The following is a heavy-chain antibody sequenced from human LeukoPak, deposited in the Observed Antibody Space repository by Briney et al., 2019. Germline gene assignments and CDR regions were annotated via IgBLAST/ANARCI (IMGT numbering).Heavy chain of an antibody. Sequence: PGGSLRLSCAASGFSFSTTTMHWVRQAPGKGLEWVSAISGSGGSTYYADSVKGRFTISRDNSKNTLYLQMNSLRAEDTAVYYCAKPSGWHNDDYWGQGTLVTVSS. J-gene: IGHJ4*02. CDR2: ISGSGGST. CDR1: GFSFSTTT. D-gene: IGHD6-19*01. CDR3: AKPSGWHNDDY. V-gene: IGHV3-23*01.